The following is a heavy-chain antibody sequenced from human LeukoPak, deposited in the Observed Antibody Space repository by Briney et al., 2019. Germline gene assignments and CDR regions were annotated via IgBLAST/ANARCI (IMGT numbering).Heavy chain of an antibody. V-gene: IGHV1-69*06. CDR3: ARDRNDILTGYNPHYYYYYMDV. D-gene: IGHD3-9*01. CDR1: GGTFSSYA. CDR2: IIPIFGTA. J-gene: IGHJ6*03. Sequence: SVKVSCKASGGTFSSYAISWVRQAPGQGLEWMGGIIPIFGTANYAQKFQGRVTITADKSTSTAYMELSSLRSEDTAVYYCARDRNDILTGYNPHYYYYYMDVWGKGTTVTVSS.